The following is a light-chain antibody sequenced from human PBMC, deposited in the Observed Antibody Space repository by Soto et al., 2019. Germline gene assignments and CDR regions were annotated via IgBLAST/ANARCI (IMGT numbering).Light chain of an antibody. J-gene: IGLJ1*01. V-gene: IGLV2-14*01. Sequence: QSVLTQPASVSGSPGQSITTSCTGTSSDVGGYNYVSWYQQHPGKAPKLMIYDVSNRPSGVSNRFSGSKSGNTASLTISGLQAEDEADYYCSSYTSSSILYVFGTGTKATVL. CDR2: DVS. CDR1: SSDVGGYNY. CDR3: SSYTSSSILYV.